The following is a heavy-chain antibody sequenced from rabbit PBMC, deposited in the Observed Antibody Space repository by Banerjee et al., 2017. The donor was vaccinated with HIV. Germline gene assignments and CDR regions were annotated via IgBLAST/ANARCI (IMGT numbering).Heavy chain of an antibody. D-gene: IGHD6-1*01. CDR1: GFSFSSSYW. CDR3: ARDRDAVDLYNTYGLAL. CDR2: SYTGSGST. V-gene: IGHV1S45*01. J-gene: IGHJ4*01. Sequence: QEQLEESGGDLVKPEGSLTLTCTASGFSFSSSYWICWVRQAPGKGLEWIGCSYTGSGSTYYASWAKGRFTISKTSSTTVTLQMTSLTAADTASYFCARDRDAVDLYNTYGLALWGPGTLVTVS.